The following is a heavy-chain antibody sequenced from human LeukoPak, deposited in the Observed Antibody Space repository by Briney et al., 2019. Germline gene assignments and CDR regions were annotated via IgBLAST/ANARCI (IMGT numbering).Heavy chain of an antibody. CDR2: INPNSGGT. CDR3: ASHYDFWSGYYPY. CDR1: GYTFTGYY. J-gene: IGHJ4*02. Sequence: ASVKVSCKASGYTFTGYYMHWVRQAPGQGLEWMGWINPNSGGTNYAQKFQGRVTMTRDTSISTAYMELSRLRSDDTAVCYCASHYDFWSGYYPYWGQGTLVTVSS. V-gene: IGHV1-2*02. D-gene: IGHD3-3*01.